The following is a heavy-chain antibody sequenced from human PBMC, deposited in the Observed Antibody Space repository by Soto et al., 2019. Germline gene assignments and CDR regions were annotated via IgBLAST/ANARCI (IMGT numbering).Heavy chain of an antibody. J-gene: IGHJ4*02. V-gene: IGHV4-34*01. CDR2: INHSGST. D-gene: IGHD3-10*01. CDR1: GGSFSGYY. Sequence: PSETLSLTCAVYGGSFSGYYWSWIRQPPGKGLEWIGEINHSGSTNYNPSLKSRVTISVDTSKNQFSLKLSSVTAADTAVYYCARGLMGYYGSGSYYRSFDYWGQGTLVTVSS. CDR3: ARGLMGYYGSGSYYRSFDY.